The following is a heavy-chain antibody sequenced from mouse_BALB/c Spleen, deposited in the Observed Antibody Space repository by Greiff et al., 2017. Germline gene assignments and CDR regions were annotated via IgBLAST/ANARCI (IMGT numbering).Heavy chain of an antibody. CDR1: GYTFTDYA. CDR2: ISTYYGNT. D-gene: IGHD1-1*01. V-gene: IGHV1-67*01. Sequence: VKLQESGPELVRPGVSVKISCKGSGYTFTDYAMHWVKQSHAKSLEWIGVISTYYGNTNYNQMFKGKATMTVDKSSSTAYMELARLTSEDSAIYYCARGATVVATDAMDYWGQGTSVTVSS. J-gene: IGHJ4*01. CDR3: ARGATVVATDAMDY.